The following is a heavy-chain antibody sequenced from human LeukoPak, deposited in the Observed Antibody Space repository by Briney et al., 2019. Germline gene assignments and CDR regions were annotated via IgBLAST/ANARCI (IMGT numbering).Heavy chain of an antibody. V-gene: IGHV1-2*02. CDR2: INPNSGGT. D-gene: IGHD3-10*01. J-gene: IGHJ6*02. Sequence: ASVKVSCKASGYTITGYSMHWVRQAPGQGLEWMGWINPNSGGTNYAQKFQGRVTMTRDTSISTAYMELSRLRSDDTAVYYCARGACYYYGSGSYSGMDVWGQGTTVTVSS. CDR1: GYTITGYS. CDR3: ARGACYYYGSGSYSGMDV.